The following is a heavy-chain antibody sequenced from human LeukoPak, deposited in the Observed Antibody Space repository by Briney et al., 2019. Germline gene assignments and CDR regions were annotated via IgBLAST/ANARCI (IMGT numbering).Heavy chain of an antibody. V-gene: IGHV3-23*01. D-gene: IGHD3-10*01. CDR1: GFTFARNV. J-gene: IGHJ4*02. CDR3: AKGRGRAPITGDYFDS. CDR2: ISAPGGST. Sequence: GGSLRLSCVASGFTFARNVMSWLRQAPGKGLEWVSSISAPGGSTYYADSVEGRFTISRDNSENTLSLQMNSLRAGDTAVYYCAKGRGRAPITGDYFDSWGQGTLVTVSS.